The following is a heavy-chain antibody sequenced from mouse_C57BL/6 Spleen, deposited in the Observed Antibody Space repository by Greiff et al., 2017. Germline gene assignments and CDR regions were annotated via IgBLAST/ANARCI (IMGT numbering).Heavy chain of an antibody. J-gene: IGHJ2*01. CDR3: ARGLYYYGSSFDY. V-gene: IGHV1-55*01. CDR2: IYPGSGST. CDR1: GYTFTSYW. Sequence: QVQLQQPGAELVKPGASVKMSCKASGYTFTSYWITWVKQRPGQGLEWIGDIYPGSGSTNYNEKFKSKDTLTVDTSSSTAYMQLSSLTSEDSAVYYCARGLYYYGSSFDYWGQGTTLTVSS. D-gene: IGHD1-1*01.